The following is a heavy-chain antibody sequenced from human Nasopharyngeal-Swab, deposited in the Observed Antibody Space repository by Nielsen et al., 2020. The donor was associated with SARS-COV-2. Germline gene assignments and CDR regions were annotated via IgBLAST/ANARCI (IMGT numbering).Heavy chain of an antibody. V-gene: IGHV3-15*01. Sequence: GGSLRLSCAASGFTFSNAWMSWYRPPPGRGLGWVGSIKSKTDGGTTDYAAPVKGRFTISRDDSKNTLYLQMNSLKPEDTAVYYCTTSGSYVRYWGQGTLVTVSS. CDR1: GFTFSNAW. D-gene: IGHD1-26*01. J-gene: IGHJ4*02. CDR2: IKSKTDGGTT. CDR3: TTSGSYVRY.